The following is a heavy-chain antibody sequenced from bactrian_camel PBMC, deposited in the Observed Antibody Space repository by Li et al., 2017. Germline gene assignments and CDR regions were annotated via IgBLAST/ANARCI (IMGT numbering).Heavy chain of an antibody. CDR2: FDSDGTA. D-gene: IGHD2*01. Sequence: HVQLVESGGGLVQPGGSLRLSCVASGFVFSSYCMGWYRQGPGKEREGVAAFDSDGTASYADSVKGRFTIPKDNAQNTLYLQMDSLTPEDTAMYYCAARGPYCYTKLSVRDFTYWGQGTQVTVS. CDR3: AARGPYCYTKLSVRDFTY. J-gene: IGHJ6*01. V-gene: IGHV3S53*01. CDR1: GFVFSSYC.